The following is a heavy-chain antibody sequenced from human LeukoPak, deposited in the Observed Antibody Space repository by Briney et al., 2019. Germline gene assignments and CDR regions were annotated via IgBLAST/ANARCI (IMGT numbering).Heavy chain of an antibody. CDR1: GYSISSGYY. CDR3: AKSNGYGLVDI. D-gene: IGHD3-10*01. Sequence: SETLSLTCTVSGYSISSGYYWGWIRQPPGKGLEWIGSIYHSGSTYYNPSLKSRVTISVDTSKNQFSLKLTPVTAADTAVYYCAKSNGYGLVDIWGQGTMVTVSS. J-gene: IGHJ3*02. CDR2: IYHSGST. V-gene: IGHV4-38-2*02.